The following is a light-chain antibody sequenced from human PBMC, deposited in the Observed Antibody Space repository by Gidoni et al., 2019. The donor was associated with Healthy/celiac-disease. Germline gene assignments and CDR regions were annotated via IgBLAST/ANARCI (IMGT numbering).Light chain of an antibody. CDR1: SSDVGGYNY. V-gene: IGLV2-14*01. CDR2: EVS. Sequence: QSALTQPASVSGSPGQSITISCTGTSSDVGGYNYVSWYQQHPGKATKLMIYEVSNRPSGVSNRFSGSKSGNTASLTISGLQAEDEADYYCSSYTSSSTLVFGTGTKVT. CDR3: SSYTSSSTLV. J-gene: IGLJ1*01.